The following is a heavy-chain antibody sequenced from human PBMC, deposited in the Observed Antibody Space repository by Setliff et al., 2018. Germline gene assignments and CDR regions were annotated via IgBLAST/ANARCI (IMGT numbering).Heavy chain of an antibody. CDR1: GFTFSTYG. CDR3: VRDTTSGWMLTN. CDR2: LNNDGTTI. V-gene: IGHV3-48*04. J-gene: IGHJ4*02. Sequence: GSLRLSCAASGFTFSTYGLNWVRQAPGKGLEWISYLNNDGTTIYYADSVRGRFAISRDNARGSLYLQMNSLRAEDTAVYYCVRDTTSGWMLTNWGQGTLVTVSS. D-gene: IGHD6-25*01.